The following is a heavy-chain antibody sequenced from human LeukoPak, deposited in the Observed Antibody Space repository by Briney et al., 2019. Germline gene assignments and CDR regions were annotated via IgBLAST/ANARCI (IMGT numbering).Heavy chain of an antibody. CDR3: ARNGYYYYMDV. Sequence: ASVKVSCKTSGYTFNTYVINWVRQAPGQGLEWMGWISAYNGNTNYAQKLQGRVTMTTDTSTSTAYMELRSLRSDDTAVYYCARNGYYYYMDVWGTGTTVTVSS. J-gene: IGHJ6*03. CDR1: GYTFNTYV. V-gene: IGHV1-18*01. CDR2: ISAYNGNT.